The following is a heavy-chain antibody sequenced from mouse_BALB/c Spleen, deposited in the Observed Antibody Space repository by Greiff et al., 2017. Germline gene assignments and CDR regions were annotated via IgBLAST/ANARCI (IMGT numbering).Heavy chain of an antibody. CDR3: TRGREITTATDYYAMDY. V-gene: IGHV1-15*01. J-gene: IGHJ4*01. Sequence: QVQLQQSGAELVRPGASVTLSCKASGYTFTDYEMHWVKQTPVHGLVWIGAIDPETGGTAYNQKFKGKATLTADTSSSTAYMELRSLTSEDSAVYYCTRGREITTATDYYAMDYWGQGTSVTVSS. CDR2: IDPETGGT. CDR1: GYTFTDYE. D-gene: IGHD1-2*01.